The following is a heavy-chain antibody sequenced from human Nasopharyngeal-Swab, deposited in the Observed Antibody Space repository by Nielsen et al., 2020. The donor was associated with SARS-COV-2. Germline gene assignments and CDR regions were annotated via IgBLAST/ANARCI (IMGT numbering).Heavy chain of an antibody. D-gene: IGHD2-8*02. CDR2: INTDTGNP. V-gene: IGHV7-4-1*02. Sequence: ASVKVSCKASGYTFDDYAMSWVRQAPGQGLEWMGWINTDTGNPTYALGFAGRFVFSFDTSARTAYLQINSLKAEDTAVYFCARARDCTAGHCYSDYWGRGTLVTVSS. CDR3: ARARDCTAGHCYSDY. J-gene: IGHJ4*02. CDR1: GYTFDDYA.